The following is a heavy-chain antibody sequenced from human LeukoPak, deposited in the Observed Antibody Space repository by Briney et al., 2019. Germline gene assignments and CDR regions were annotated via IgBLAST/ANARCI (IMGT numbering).Heavy chain of an antibody. CDR3: ATVFLVRGAPGYYGMDV. CDR2: FDPEDGET. V-gene: IGHV1-24*01. J-gene: IGHJ6*02. CDR1: GYTLTELS. Sequence: GASVKVSFKVSGYTLTELSMHWGRQAPGKGLGWVGGFDPEDGETIYAQRFQGRVTMTEDTSTDTAYMELSSLRSEDTAVYYFATVFLVRGAPGYYGMDVWGQGTTVTVSS. D-gene: IGHD3-10*01.